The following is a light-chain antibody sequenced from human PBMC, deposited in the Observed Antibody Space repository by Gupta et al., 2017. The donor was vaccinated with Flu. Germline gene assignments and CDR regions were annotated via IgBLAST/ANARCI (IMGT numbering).Light chain of an antibody. CDR3: QQSYSTPPT. V-gene: IGKV1-39*01. CDR1: QSISSY. CDR2: AAS. Sequence: DIQLTKSPSSVSASVGDRVTITCRASQSISSYLKWYQQKPGKDPKLLIYAASSLQSGVPSRFSGSGSWTDFTLTISSLQPEDFATYYCQQSYSTPPTFGQGTKLEIK. J-gene: IGKJ2*01.